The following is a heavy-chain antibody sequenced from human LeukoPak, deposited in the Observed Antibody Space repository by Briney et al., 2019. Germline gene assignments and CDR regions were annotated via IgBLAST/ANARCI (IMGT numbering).Heavy chain of an antibody. CDR1: GFTFSDHY. CDR3: ARSYYDFWSGYYQILFDY. V-gene: IGHV3-72*01. CDR2: TRNKSNSYIT. J-gene: IGHJ4*02. Sequence: GGSLRLSCAASGFTFSDHYMDWVRQAPGKGLEWVGRTRNKSNSYITEYAASVEGRFTISRDNSKNSLYLQMNSLKTEDTAVYYCARSYYDFWSGYYQILFDYWGQGTLVTVSS. D-gene: IGHD3-3*01.